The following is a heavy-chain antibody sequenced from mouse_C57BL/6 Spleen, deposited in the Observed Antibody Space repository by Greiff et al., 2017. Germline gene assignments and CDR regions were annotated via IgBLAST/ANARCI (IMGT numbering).Heavy chain of an antibody. Sequence: EVQLQESGPELVKPGASVKISCKASGYSFTGYYMNWVKQSPEKSLEWIGEINPSTGGTTYNQKFKAKATLPVDKSSSTAYMQLKSLTSEDSAVYYCARGRSGYVGYYAMDYWGQGTSVTVSS. J-gene: IGHJ4*01. CDR3: ARGRSGYVGYYAMDY. CDR2: INPSTGGT. D-gene: IGHD3-2*02. V-gene: IGHV1-42*01. CDR1: GYSFTGYY.